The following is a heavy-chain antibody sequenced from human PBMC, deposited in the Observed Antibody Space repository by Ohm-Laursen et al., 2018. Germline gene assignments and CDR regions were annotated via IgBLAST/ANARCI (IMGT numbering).Heavy chain of an antibody. V-gene: IGHV3-7*01. D-gene: IGHD3-22*01. Sequence: GSLRPSCSASGFTFDTYWMTWVRQAPGKGLEWVAKIKQDGSEKYYVDSVKGRFTISRDNAKNSLYLQMNSLRAEDTAVYYCARDTSGYFYYWGQGTLVTVSS. CDR1: GFTFDTYW. CDR3: ARDTSGYFYY. J-gene: IGHJ4*02. CDR2: IKQDGSEK.